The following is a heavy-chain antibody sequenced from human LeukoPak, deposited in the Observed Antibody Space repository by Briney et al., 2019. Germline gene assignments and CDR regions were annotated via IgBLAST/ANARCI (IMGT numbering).Heavy chain of an antibody. CDR1: GFSFSSYA. D-gene: IGHD2-2*02. V-gene: IGHV3-23*01. CDR2: ISATGGST. J-gene: IGHJ6*02. Sequence: PGGSLRLSCAGSGFSFSSYAMHWVRRAPGKGLEWISAISATGGSTHYADSVRGRFTISRDNSKNTLYLQMNSLRAEDTALYYCANARRHCSSTSCYIYFYYGMDVWGQGTTVTVSS. CDR3: ANARRHCSSTSCYIYFYYGMDV.